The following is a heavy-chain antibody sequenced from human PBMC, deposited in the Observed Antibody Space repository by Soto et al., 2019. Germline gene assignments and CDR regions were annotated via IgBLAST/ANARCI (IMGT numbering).Heavy chain of an antibody. Sequence: SETLSLTCTVSGGSISSYYWSWIRQPPGKGLEWIGYIYCSGSTNYNPSLKSRVTISVDTSKNQFSLKLSSVTAADTAVYYCARDRGTTGTTDLYYYYGMDVWGQGTTVTVSS. CDR1: GGSISSYY. V-gene: IGHV4-59*01. D-gene: IGHD1-1*01. J-gene: IGHJ6*02. CDR3: ARDRGTTGTTDLYYYYGMDV. CDR2: IYCSGST.